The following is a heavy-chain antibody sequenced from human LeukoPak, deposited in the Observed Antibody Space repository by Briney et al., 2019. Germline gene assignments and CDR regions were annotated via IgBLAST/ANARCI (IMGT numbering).Heavy chain of an antibody. CDR2: IYYSGST. V-gene: IGHV4-59*01. J-gene: IGHJ4*02. CDR1: GGSISSYY. CDR3: ARAPYSSGWYPHYFDY. D-gene: IGHD6-19*01. Sequence: PSETLFFTGTASGGSISSYYWSWIRQPLGKGLEWIGYIYYSGSTNYNPSLKSRVTISVDTSKNQFSLKLSSVTAADTAVYYCARAPYSSGWYPHYFDYWGQGTLVTVFS.